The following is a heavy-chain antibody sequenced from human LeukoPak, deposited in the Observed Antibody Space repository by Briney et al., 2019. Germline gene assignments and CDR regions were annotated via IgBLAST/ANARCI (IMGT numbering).Heavy chain of an antibody. D-gene: IGHD6-19*01. J-gene: IGHJ6*02. V-gene: IGHV4-61*01. CDR1: GGSFSSGSYY. CDR2: IYYSGST. Sequence: PSETLSLTCTVSGGSFSSGSYYWSWIRQPPGKGLEWIGYIYYSGSTNYNPSLKSRVTISVDTSKNQFSLKLSSVTAADTAVYYCARVPSSGWYNYYYSMDVWGQGTTVTVSS. CDR3: ARVPSSGWYNYYYSMDV.